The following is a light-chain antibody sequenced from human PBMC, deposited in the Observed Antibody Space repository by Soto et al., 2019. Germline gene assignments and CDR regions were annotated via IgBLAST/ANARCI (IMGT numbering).Light chain of an antibody. J-gene: IGLJ2*01. CDR3: SSYTRSNTIGVV. CDR2: DVS. CDR1: SSDVGGYNY. Sequence: QSALTQPASVSGSPGQSITISCTGTSSDVGGYNYVSWYQQHPGKAPKLMIYDVSNRPSGVSNRFSGSKSGNTATQTISGYQAAAVADLYCSSYTRSNTIGVVFGGGT. V-gene: IGLV2-14*01.